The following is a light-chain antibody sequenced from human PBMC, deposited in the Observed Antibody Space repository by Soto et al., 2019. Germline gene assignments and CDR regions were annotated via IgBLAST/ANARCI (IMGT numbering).Light chain of an antibody. CDR1: SSDIGDYTY. CDR3: TSHAGSNNYV. Sequence: QSVLTQPASVSGSPGQSSTISCTGTSSDIGDYTYVSWYQQYPGKAPQLMIYEVSKRPSGVPDRFSGSKSGNTASLTVSGLQAEDEADYYCTSHAGSNNYVFGTGTKVTVL. V-gene: IGLV2-8*01. J-gene: IGLJ1*01. CDR2: EVS.